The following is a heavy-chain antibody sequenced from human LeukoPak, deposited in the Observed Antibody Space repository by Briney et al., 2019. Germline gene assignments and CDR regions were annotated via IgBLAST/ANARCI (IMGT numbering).Heavy chain of an antibody. CDR1: GFTFSKAG. CDR2: IKSKTDGGTT. D-gene: IGHD3-22*01. Sequence: GGSLRLSCAASGFTFSKAGMSWVRRAPGKGLEWVGRIKSKTDGGTTDYAAPVKGRFTISRDDSKNTLYLQMNSLKTEDTAVYYCTTDHTYYYDSSGNFYYYYGMDVWGQGTTVTVSS. CDR3: TTDHTYYYDSSGNFYYYYGMDV. J-gene: IGHJ6*02. V-gene: IGHV3-15*01.